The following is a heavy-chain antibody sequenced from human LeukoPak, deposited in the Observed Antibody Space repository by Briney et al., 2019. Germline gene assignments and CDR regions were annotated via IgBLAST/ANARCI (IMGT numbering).Heavy chain of an antibody. J-gene: IGHJ3*02. CDR2: IDSYGSST. CDR1: GCTFSSYW. V-gene: IGHV3-74*01. Sequence: GGSLRLSCAASGCTFSSYWMHWVRQAPGKGLVWVARIDSYGSSTSFADSLKGGFTISRDNAKTTLYLQMNSLRAEDTAVYYCASSTYSGRHWDAFDIWGQGTMVTVSS. CDR3: ASSTYSGRHWDAFDI. D-gene: IGHD1-26*01.